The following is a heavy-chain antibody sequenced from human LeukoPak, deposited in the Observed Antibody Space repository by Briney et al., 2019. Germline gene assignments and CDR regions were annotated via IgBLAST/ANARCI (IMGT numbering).Heavy chain of an antibody. J-gene: IGHJ3*02. CDR2: INPNSGGT. Sequence: GASVKVSCKASGYTFTVYYIHGVRQAPGQGLEWMVWINPNSGGTNYAQQFQGRVTMTRDTSISTAYMELSRLRSDDTAVYYCASGSAYCGGDCYPPYDAFDIWGQGTMVTVSS. V-gene: IGHV1-2*02. CDR3: ASGSAYCGGDCYPPYDAFDI. D-gene: IGHD2-21*02. CDR1: GYTFTVYY.